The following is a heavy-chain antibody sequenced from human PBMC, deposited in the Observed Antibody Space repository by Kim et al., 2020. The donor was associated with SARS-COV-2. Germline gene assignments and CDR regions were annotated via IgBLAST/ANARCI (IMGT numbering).Heavy chain of an antibody. CDR3: ASETGTWYIHYFDY. Sequence: GGSLRLSCAASGFTLSTYWMSWVRQAPGKGLEWVASIKQDGTEKYYVDSVKGRFTISRDNAKNSLYLQMNSLGAEDTAMYYCASETGTWYIHYFDYWGQGNLVTVSS. J-gene: IGHJ4*02. V-gene: IGHV3-7*01. CDR2: IKQDGTEK. D-gene: IGHD6-13*01. CDR1: GFTLSTYW.